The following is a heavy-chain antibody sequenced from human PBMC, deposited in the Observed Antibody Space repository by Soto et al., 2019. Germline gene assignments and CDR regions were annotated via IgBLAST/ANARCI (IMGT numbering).Heavy chain of an antibody. Sequence: SLRLSCAASGFTFSSYWMSWVRQAPGKGLEWVANIKQDGSEKYYVDSVKGRFTISRDNAKNSLYLQMNSLRAEDTAVYYCVRLGYDFWSGYYSPHLLDYWGQGTLVTVSS. J-gene: IGHJ4*02. CDR2: IKQDGSEK. V-gene: IGHV3-7*05. D-gene: IGHD3-3*01. CDR3: VRLGYDFWSGYYSPHLLDY. CDR1: GFTFSSYW.